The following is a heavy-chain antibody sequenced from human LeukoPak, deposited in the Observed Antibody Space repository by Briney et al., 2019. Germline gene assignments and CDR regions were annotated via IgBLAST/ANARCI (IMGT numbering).Heavy chain of an antibody. CDR2: INYDGSEK. CDR3: ARDSGSTVTTLDY. CDR1: GFTFSSYW. V-gene: IGHV3-7*05. Sequence: GGSLRLSCAASGFTFSSYWMSWVRQAPGKGLEWVANINYDGSEKYYVDSVKGRFALSRDNAKNSLHLQMNSLRAEDTAVYYCARDSGSTVTTLDYWGQGTLVTVSS. J-gene: IGHJ4*02. D-gene: IGHD4-17*01.